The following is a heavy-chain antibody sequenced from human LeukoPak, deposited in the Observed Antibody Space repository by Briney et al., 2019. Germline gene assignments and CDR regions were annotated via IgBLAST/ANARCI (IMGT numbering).Heavy chain of an antibody. Sequence: GGSLRLSCAASGFTFNKYAMIWVRQAPGKGLEWVSGITGSGGTTYFADSVKGRFTISRDNSKNTVYLQMNSLRAEDTAVYYCAMQLWSPGYWGQGTLVTVSS. CDR1: GFTFNKYA. V-gene: IGHV3-23*01. CDR2: ITGSGGTT. CDR3: AMQLWSPGY. D-gene: IGHD3-10*01. J-gene: IGHJ4*02.